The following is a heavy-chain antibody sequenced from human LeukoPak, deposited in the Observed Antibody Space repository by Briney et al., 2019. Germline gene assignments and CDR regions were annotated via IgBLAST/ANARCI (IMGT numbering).Heavy chain of an antibody. J-gene: IGHJ6*03. V-gene: IGHV4-34*01. CDR1: GGSFSGYY. CDR2: ITHSGST. D-gene: IGHD3-3*01. CDR3: ARAMENYFYYMDV. Sequence: KPSETLSLTCAVYGGSFSGYYWSWIRQPPGKGREWIGEITHSGSTNYNPSLKSRVTISVETPKNQFSLKLSSVTAADTAVYYCARAMENYFYYMDVWGKGTTVTVSS.